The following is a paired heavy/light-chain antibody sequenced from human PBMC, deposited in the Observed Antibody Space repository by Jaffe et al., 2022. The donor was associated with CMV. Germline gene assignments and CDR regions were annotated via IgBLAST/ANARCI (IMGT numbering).Heavy chain of an antibody. CDR3: VRDGHEWQLLYVLDV. D-gene: IGHD1-26*01. Sequence: EVQLVESGGGLVQPGGSLRLSCAASGFTFSTYWMHWVRQAPGKGLVWVSHINSDGSFTKYADSVKGRFTISRDNAENTLYLQINSLRAEDTAVYYCVRDGHEWQLLYVLDVWGQGTMVTVSS. V-gene: IGHV3-74*01. J-gene: IGHJ3*01. CDR2: INSDGSFT. CDR1: GFTFSTYW.
Light chain of an antibody. CDR2: EVF. J-gene: IGLJ2*01. CDR1: SNDVGNYDL. Sequence: QSALTQPASVSGSPGQSITISCTGTSNDVGNYDLVSWYQQHPGKVPKLMIYEVFKRPSGVSNRFSGSKSGNTASLTISGLQADDEADYYCCSYAGSTTFAGIFGGGTKLTVL. V-gene: IGLV2-23*02. CDR3: CSYAGSTTFAGI.